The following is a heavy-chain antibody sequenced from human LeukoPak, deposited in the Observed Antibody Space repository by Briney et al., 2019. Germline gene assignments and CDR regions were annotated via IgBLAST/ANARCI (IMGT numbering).Heavy chain of an antibody. D-gene: IGHD1-26*01. CDR2: ISTSGST. CDR1: GDSVSTYY. V-gene: IGHV4-4*07. CDR3: AREATVVGATII. J-gene: IGHJ4*02. Sequence: SETLSLTCTVSGDSVSTYYWSWIRQSAGKGLEWIGHISTSGSTTYNPSLKSRVSMSVDTFKKQSSLKLSSVTAADAAVYYCAREATVVGATIIWGQGALVTVSS.